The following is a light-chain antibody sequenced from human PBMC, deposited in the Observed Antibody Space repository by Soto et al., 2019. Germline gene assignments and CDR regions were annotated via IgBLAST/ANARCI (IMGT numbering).Light chain of an antibody. Sequence: DIRLTQWASSLSASVGDRFTITCRASQGFXSNLNWYQQKPGKAPKFLXDPASSLQRGGPSRLSGSGSATDFTLPINNLHPEDFATCYCQQANSVTRTFGPGTKVDI. CDR3: QQANSVTRT. CDR1: QGFXSN. CDR2: PAS. V-gene: IGKV1-39*01. J-gene: IGKJ3*01.